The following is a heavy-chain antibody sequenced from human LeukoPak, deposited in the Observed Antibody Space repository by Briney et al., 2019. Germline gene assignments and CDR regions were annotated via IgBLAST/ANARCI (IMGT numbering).Heavy chain of an antibody. D-gene: IGHD2-2*01. CDR2: ISSSSSFI. CDR1: GFTFSRYS. J-gene: IGHJ4*02. CDR3: ARDPPLGSCSTISCPHLDY. Sequence: PGGSLRLSCAASGFTFSRYSMNWVRQAPGKGLEWVSSISSSSSFIYYADSGKGRFTISRDNAKNSLYLQMNRLRAEDTAVYYCARDPPLGSCSTISCPHLDYWGQGTLVTVSS. V-gene: IGHV3-21*01.